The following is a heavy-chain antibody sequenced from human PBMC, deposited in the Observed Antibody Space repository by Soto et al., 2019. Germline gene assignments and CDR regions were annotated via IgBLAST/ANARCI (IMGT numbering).Heavy chain of an antibody. CDR1: GFTFSSYA. V-gene: IGHV3-23*01. J-gene: IGHJ3*02. Sequence: GSLRLSCAASGFTFSSYAMSWVRQAPGKGLGWVSAISGSGGSTYYADSVKGRFTISRDNSKNTLYLQMNSLRAEDTAVYYCAKNGQWLSWGDAFDIWGQGTMVTVSS. CDR3: AKNGQWLSWGDAFDI. CDR2: ISGSGGST. D-gene: IGHD6-19*01.